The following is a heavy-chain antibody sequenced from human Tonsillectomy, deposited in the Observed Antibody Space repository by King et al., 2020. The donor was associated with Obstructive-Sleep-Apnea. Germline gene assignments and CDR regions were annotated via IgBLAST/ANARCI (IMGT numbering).Heavy chain of an antibody. Sequence: QLQESGPGLVKPSETLSLTCTVSGGSISGYYWSWIRQPPGKGLEWIGYLHYSGSTNYNPSLKSRVTIPLDTSKNQFSLNLNSVTAADTAVYYCARQERLWSFRFDYWGQGILVTVSS. CDR3: ARQERLWSFRFDY. CDR2: LHYSGST. CDR1: GGSISGYY. J-gene: IGHJ4*02. D-gene: IGHD1-1*01. V-gene: IGHV4-59*08.